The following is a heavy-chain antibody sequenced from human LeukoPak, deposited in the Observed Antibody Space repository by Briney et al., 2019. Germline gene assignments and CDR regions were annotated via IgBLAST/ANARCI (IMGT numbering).Heavy chain of an antibody. D-gene: IGHD5-24*01. J-gene: IGHJ4*02. CDR1: GFTFSGYV. CDR3: AKAGVTVGNNLDYFDY. V-gene: IGHV3-30*18. CDR2: ISYDGSHK. Sequence: GGSLTLSCAASGFTFSGYVIHWVRQAPGKGLDWVAGISYDGSHKYSADSVKGRFTISRDNSRSTVSLQMNSLRADDTALYYCAKAGVTVGNNLDYFDYWGQGTLVTVSS.